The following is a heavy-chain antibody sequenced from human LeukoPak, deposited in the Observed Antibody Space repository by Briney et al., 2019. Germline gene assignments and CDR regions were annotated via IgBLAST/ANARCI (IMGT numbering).Heavy chain of an antibody. CDR3: AGDGKYCSGGSCYRY. CDR2: ISSSGGNK. Sequence: GGSLRLSCAASGFTFSSYEMNWVRQAPGKGLEWVSYISSSGGNKYYADSVKGRFTISRDNAKNSLYLQMNSLRAEDTAVYYCAGDGKYCSGGSCYRYWGQGTLVTVSS. V-gene: IGHV3-48*03. CDR1: GFTFSSYE. J-gene: IGHJ4*02. D-gene: IGHD2-15*01.